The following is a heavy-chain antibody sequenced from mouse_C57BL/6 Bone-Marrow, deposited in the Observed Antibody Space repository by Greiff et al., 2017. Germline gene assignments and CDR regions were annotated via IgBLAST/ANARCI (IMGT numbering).Heavy chain of an antibody. V-gene: IGHV1-54*01. CDR3: ARRDYGSSAWFAY. J-gene: IGHJ3*01. D-gene: IGHD1-1*01. CDR2: INPGSGGT. CDR1: GYAFTNYL. Sequence: LEESGAELVRPGTSVKVSCKASGYAFTNYLIEWVKQRPGQGLEWIGVINPGSGGTNYNEKFKGKATLTADKSSSTAYMQLSSLTSEDSAVYFCARRDYGSSAWFAYWGQGTLVTVSA.